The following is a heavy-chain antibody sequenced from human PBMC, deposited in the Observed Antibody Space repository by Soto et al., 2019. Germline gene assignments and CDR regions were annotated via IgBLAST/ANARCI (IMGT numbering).Heavy chain of an antibody. CDR1: GGSISSGGYS. CDR3: ARDEDGYNY. Sequence: SETLSLTCAVSGGSISSGGYSWSWIRQPPGKGLEWIGYIYSSGGTSYNPSLKSRVTISVDTSKNQFSLKLSSVTAADTAVYYCARDEDGYNYWGQGTLVTVSS. CDR2: IYSSGGT. D-gene: IGHD5-12*01. V-gene: IGHV4-61*08. J-gene: IGHJ4*02.